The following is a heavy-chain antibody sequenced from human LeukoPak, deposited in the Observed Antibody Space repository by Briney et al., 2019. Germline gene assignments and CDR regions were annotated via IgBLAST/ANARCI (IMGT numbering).Heavy chain of an antibody. CDR3: TRVEGNGHKSDYAFDI. CDR1: GFIFSMYS. CDR2: INSSRTTM. J-gene: IGHJ3*02. V-gene: IGHV3-48*01. D-gene: IGHD2-8*01. Sequence: GGSLRLSCAAPGFIFSMYSMNWVRQAPGKGLECVSSINSSRTTMYYADSVKGRFTISRDNARESLYLQMNYLRPDDTAVYYFTRVEGNGHKSDYAFDIWGQGTMVTVSS.